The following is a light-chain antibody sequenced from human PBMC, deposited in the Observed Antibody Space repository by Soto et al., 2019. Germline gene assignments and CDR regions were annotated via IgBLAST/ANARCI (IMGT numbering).Light chain of an antibody. V-gene: IGLV3-25*03. J-gene: IGLJ2*01. Sequence: SSELTQPPSVSVSPGQTARITCSGDALPKQYAYWYQQKPGQAPVLVIYKDSERPSGIPERFSGSSSGTTVTLTISGVQAEDEADYYCQSADSSGTYPVVFGGGTKVTVL. CDR1: ALPKQY. CDR3: QSADSSGTYPVV. CDR2: KDS.